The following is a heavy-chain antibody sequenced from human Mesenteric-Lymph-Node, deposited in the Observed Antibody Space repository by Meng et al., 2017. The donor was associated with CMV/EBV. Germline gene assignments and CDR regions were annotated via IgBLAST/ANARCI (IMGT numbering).Heavy chain of an antibody. CDR3: ARDQHDYGDYSNWFDP. D-gene: IGHD4-17*01. J-gene: IGHJ5*02. CDR2: ISAYNGNT. CDR1: GYTFTSYG. V-gene: IGHV1-18*01. Sequence: ASVKVSCKASGYTFTSYGISWVRQAPGQGLEWMGWISAYNGNTNYAQKLQGRVTMTTDTSTSTAYMELRSLRSDDTAVYYCARDQHDYGDYSNWFDPWGQGNLVTVSS.